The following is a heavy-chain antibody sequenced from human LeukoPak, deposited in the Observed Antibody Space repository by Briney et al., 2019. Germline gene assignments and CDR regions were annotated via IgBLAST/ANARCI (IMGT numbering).Heavy chain of an antibody. D-gene: IGHD6-13*01. V-gene: IGHV3-30*02. CDR2: IRYDGSNK. CDR3: AKSRYPAGAEAGIWDY. CDR1: GFTFSSYG. Sequence: GGSLRLSCAASGFTFSSYGMHWVRQAPGKGLEWVAFIRYDGSNKYYADSVKGRFTISRDNSKNTLYLQMNSLRVEDTAVYYCAKSRYPAGAEAGIWDYWGQGTLVTVSS. J-gene: IGHJ4*02.